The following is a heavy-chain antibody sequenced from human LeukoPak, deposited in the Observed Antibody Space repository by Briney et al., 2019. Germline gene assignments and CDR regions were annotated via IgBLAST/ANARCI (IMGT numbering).Heavy chain of an antibody. Sequence: SETLSLTCTVAAVSISSYYWSWIRQPAGKGLEWVGLIHTRGSTTYNPSLKSRVTISVDTSKNQSSLKWSSVTAADTAVYFCARVDGICSGGSCPSGNWFDPWGQGTLVTVSS. D-gene: IGHD2-15*01. CDR2: IHTRGST. CDR3: ARVDGICSGGSCPSGNWFDP. J-gene: IGHJ5*02. V-gene: IGHV4-4*07. CDR1: AVSISSYY.